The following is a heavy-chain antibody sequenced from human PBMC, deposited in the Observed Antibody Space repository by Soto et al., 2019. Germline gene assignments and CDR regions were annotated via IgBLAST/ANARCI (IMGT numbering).Heavy chain of an antibody. V-gene: IGHV1-18*01. J-gene: IGHJ3*02. CDR1: GYTFNSYG. D-gene: IGHD3-3*01. CDR2: ISAYNGNT. CDR3: ATDAPDFWSGADNAFDI. Sequence: ASVKVSCKASGYTFNSYGISWVRQANGKGLEWMGWISAYNGNTNYAQKLQGRVTMTEDTSTDTAYMELSSLRSEDTAVYYCATDAPDFWSGADNAFDIWGQGTMVTFSS.